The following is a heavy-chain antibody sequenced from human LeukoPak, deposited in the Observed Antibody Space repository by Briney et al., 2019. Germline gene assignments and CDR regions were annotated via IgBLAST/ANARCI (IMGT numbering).Heavy chain of an antibody. J-gene: IGHJ4*02. Sequence: ASVKVSCKASGGTFSSYAISWVRQAPGQGLEWMGGIIPIFGTANYAQKFQGRVTITADESTSTAYMELNSLRAEDTAVYYCAKDALIHFDYWGQGTLVTVSS. CDR1: GGTFSSYA. CDR2: IIPIFGTA. V-gene: IGHV1-69*13. CDR3: AKDALIHFDY. D-gene: IGHD2-21*01.